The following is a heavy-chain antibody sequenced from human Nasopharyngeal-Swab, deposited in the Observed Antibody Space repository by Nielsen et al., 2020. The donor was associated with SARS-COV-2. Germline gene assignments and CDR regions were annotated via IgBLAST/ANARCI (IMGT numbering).Heavy chain of an antibody. CDR2: SSSSSTI. CDR3: ARDIITGTIVGAFDI. D-gene: IGHD1-7*01. V-gene: IGHV3-48*01. J-gene: IGHJ3*02. Sequence: WIRQPPGKGLEWVSYSSSSSTIYYADSVKGRFTISRDNAKNSLYLQMNSLRAEDTAVYYCARDIITGTIVGAFDIWGQGTMVTVSS.